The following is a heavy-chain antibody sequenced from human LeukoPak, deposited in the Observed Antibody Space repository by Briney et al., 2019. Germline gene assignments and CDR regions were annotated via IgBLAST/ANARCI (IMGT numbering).Heavy chain of an antibody. CDR3: ARDSLNGNWFDP. Sequence: GRSLRLSCAASGFTFSSYTMHWVRQAPGKGLEWVAVISYDGSNKYYADSVKGRFTISRDNSKNSLYLQMNSLRAEDTAVYYCARDSLNGNWFDPWGQGTLVTVSS. V-gene: IGHV3-30-3*01. CDR2: ISYDGSNK. CDR1: GFTFSSYT. J-gene: IGHJ5*02.